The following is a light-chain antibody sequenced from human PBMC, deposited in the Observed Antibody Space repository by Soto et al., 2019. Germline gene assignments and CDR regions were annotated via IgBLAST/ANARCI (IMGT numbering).Light chain of an antibody. Sequence: QSALTQPRSVSGSPGQSVTISCTGTNSDIGNYNYVSWHQQHPGKAPKVMIYDVSKRPSGVPDRFSGSKSGNTASLTISGLQAEDEADYYCCSYPGSHTWVFGGGTKVTVL. CDR3: CSYPGSHTWV. CDR1: NSDIGNYNY. CDR2: DVS. J-gene: IGLJ3*02. V-gene: IGLV2-11*01.